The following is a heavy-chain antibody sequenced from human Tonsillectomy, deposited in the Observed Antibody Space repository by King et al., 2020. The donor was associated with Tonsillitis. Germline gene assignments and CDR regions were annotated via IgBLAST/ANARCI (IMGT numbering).Heavy chain of an antibody. Sequence: VQLVESGGGVVQPGRSLRLSCAASGFTFSTYAMHWVRQAPGKGLEWVAVISYDGSNKYYADSVKGRITISRDNSKNTLYLQVNSLRADDTAVYYCARDQEDIVVVPAASSYFDYWGQGTLSPSPQ. CDR2: ISYDGSNK. CDR1: GFTFSTYA. V-gene: IGHV3-30-3*01. D-gene: IGHD2-2*01. J-gene: IGHJ4*02. CDR3: ARDQEDIVVVPAASSYFDY.